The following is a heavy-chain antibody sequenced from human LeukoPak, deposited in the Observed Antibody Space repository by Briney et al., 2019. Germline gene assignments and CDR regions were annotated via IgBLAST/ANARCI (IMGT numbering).Heavy chain of an antibody. CDR3: TTDWSPYYYYYYMDV. Sequence: GGSLRLSCTASGFTFGDYAMSWFRQAPGKGLEWVGFIRSKAYGGTTEYAASVKGRFTISRDDSKSIAYLQMNSLKTEDTAVYYCTTDWSPYYYYYYMDVWGKGTTVTVSS. CDR1: GFTFGDYA. J-gene: IGHJ6*03. CDR2: IRSKAYGGTT. V-gene: IGHV3-49*03.